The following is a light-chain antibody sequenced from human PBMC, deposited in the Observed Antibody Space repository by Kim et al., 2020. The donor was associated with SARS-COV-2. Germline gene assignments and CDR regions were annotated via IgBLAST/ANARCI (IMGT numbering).Light chain of an antibody. J-gene: IGLJ3*02. V-gene: IGLV2-14*03. CDR1: SSNIGSYNY. CDR3: SSFTTRSTLV. Sequence: QSALTQPASVSGSPGQSISISCTGTSSNIGSYNYVSWHQQHPGKAPKLMIYDVNKRPSGFSSRFSGSKSGSTASLTISGLQAEDEADYYCSSFTTRSTLVFGGGTQLTVL. CDR2: DVN.